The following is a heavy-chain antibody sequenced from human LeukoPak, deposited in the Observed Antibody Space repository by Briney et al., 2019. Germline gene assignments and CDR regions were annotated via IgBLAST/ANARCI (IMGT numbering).Heavy chain of an antibody. Sequence: KSSETLSLTCAVYGGSFSGYYWSWIRQPPGKGLEWIGEINHSGSTNYNPSLKSRVTISVDTSKNQFSLKLSSVTAADTAVYYCASWEPPVDYWGQGTLVTVSS. D-gene: IGHD1-26*01. CDR3: ASWEPPVDY. V-gene: IGHV4-34*01. J-gene: IGHJ4*02. CDR2: INHSGST. CDR1: GGSFSGYY.